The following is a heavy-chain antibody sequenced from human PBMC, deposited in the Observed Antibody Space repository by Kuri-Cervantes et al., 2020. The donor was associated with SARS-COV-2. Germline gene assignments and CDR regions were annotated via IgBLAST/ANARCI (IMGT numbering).Heavy chain of an antibody. V-gene: IGHV3-9*01. Sequence: SLKISCAASGFTFSRYAMHWVRQAPGKGLEWVSGISWNSGSIGYADSVKGRFTISRDNAKNSLYLQMNSLRAEDTAVYYCARDPRRVYSAPYIDYWGQGALVTVSS. CDR3: ARDPRRVYSAPYIDY. D-gene: IGHD6-13*01. CDR2: ISWNSGSI. J-gene: IGHJ4*02. CDR1: GFTFSRYA.